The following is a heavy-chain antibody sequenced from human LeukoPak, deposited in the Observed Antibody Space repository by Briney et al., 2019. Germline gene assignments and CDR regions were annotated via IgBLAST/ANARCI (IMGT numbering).Heavy chain of an antibody. CDR2: INPRGGST. D-gene: IGHD3-22*01. V-gene: IGHV1-46*01. CDR3: AREYYYDSSGSRLGLFDY. J-gene: IGHJ4*02. Sequence: ASVKVSCKASGYTFTSYYMHWVRQAPGQGLEWMGIINPRGGSTSYAQKFQGRVTMTRDTSTSTVYMELSSLRSEDTAVYYCAREYYYDSSGSRLGLFDYWGQGTLVTVSS. CDR1: GYTFTSYY.